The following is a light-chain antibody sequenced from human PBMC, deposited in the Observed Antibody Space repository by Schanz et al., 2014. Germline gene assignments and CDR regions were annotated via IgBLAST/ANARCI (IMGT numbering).Light chain of an antibody. Sequence: QSVLTQPPSVSGAPGQRVTISCTGSSSNIGTGYDVHWYQQLPGTAPKVVIYGNNNRPSGVPDRFSGSKSGTSASLAITGLQAEDESDYYCAAWDASLNGWVFGGGTKLTVL. V-gene: IGLV1-40*01. J-gene: IGLJ3*02. CDR3: AAWDASLNGWV. CDR2: GNN. CDR1: SSNIGTGYD.